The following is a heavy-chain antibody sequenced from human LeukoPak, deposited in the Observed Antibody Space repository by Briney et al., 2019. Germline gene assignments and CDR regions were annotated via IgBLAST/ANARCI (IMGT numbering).Heavy chain of an antibody. CDR3: ARDYRSTIGGEYGMDV. Sequence: SETLSLTCAVYGGSFSGYYWSWVRQPQPPGKGLEWIGQINHSGSTKYNPSLKSRVTISVDTSKNQFSLKLSSVTAADTAVYYCARDYRSTIGGEYGMDVWGQGTTVTVSS. V-gene: IGHV4-34*01. D-gene: IGHD3-16*01. CDR2: INHSGST. CDR1: GGSFSGYY. J-gene: IGHJ6*02.